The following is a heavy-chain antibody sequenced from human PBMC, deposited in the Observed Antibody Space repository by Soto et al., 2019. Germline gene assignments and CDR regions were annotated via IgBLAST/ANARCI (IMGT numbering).Heavy chain of an antibody. J-gene: IGHJ4*02. Sequence: SETLSRTCTVSGGSISSQYWSWMRQPAGKGLEWIGRIYPSGSTNYNPSLKSRVSMSVDTSKNQVSLNLSSVTAADTAVYYCARRVGGYFDYWGQGTLVTVSS. D-gene: IGHD6-13*01. CDR3: ARRVGGYFDY. CDR2: IYPSGST. CDR1: GGSISSQY. V-gene: IGHV4-4*07.